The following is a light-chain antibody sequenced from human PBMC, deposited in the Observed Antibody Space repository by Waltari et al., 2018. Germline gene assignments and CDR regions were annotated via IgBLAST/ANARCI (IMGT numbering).Light chain of an antibody. Sequence: QSALTQPPSASGSPGQSVTISCTATSSDVGGFNYVSWYQQHPGKAPKLMIYEVSKRPSGVPDRFSGSKSGNTASLTVSGRQAEDEGDYYCSSYAGTNKVVFGGGTKLTVL. CDR1: SSDVGGFNY. V-gene: IGLV2-8*01. CDR3: SSYAGTNKVV. CDR2: EVS. J-gene: IGLJ2*01.